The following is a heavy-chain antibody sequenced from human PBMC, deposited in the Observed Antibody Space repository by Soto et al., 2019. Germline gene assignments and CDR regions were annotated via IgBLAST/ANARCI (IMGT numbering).Heavy chain of an antibody. CDR2: IDSSGEK. CDR3: ARRHLAVAVSPGFDP. Sequence: QVTLKESGPVLVKPTETLTLRCTVSGLSITDSEMGVSWIRQPPGQPLEWLAHIDSSGEKSYRTFLKSRLAISKDTAKSQIARTMTNMDPADTATYYCARRHLAVAVSPGFDPWGQGIPVTVSA. V-gene: IGHV2-26*01. CDR1: GLSITDSEMG. D-gene: IGHD6-19*01. J-gene: IGHJ5*02.